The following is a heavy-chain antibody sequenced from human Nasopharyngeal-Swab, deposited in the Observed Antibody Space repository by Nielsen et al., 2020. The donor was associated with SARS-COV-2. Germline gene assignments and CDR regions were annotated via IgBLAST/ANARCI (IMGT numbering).Heavy chain of an antibody. CDR2: INQAGSVQ. V-gene: IGHV3-7*01. D-gene: IGHD1-26*01. Sequence: VGSLRLSCASSGFTFTNHWMSWVRPAPGKGLEWLANINQAGSVQKYVDSVKGRFFISRDNTEKTLFLQMNSLTVGDTAVYYCVRNGGALDFWGQGTMVTVSS. CDR3: VRNGGALDF. J-gene: IGHJ4*02. CDR1: GFTFTNHW.